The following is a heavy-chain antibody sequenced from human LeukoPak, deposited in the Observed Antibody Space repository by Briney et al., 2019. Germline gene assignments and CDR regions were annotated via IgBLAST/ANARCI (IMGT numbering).Heavy chain of an antibody. J-gene: IGHJ6*04. Sequence: GGSLRLSCAASAFTFSSYSTNWVRQAPGKGLEWVSYISSSCSTIYYADSVKGRFTISRDNAKNSLYLQMNSLRAEDTAVYYCAELGITMIGGVWGKGTTVTISS. CDR3: AELGITMIGGV. CDR2: ISSSCSTI. D-gene: IGHD3-10*02. V-gene: IGHV3-48*04. CDR1: AFTFSSYS.